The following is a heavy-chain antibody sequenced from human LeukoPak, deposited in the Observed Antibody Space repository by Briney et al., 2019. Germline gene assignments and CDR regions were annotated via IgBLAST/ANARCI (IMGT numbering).Heavy chain of an antibody. Sequence: ASVRVSCKASGYTFTGYFIHWVRQAPGQGLEWMGWINPNSGGTNYAQKFQGRVTMTRDTSISTAYMELSRLRSDDTAVYYCARDERYDSSGYPFDYWGQGTLVTVSS. J-gene: IGHJ4*02. CDR2: INPNSGGT. V-gene: IGHV1-2*02. CDR1: GYTFTGYF. D-gene: IGHD3-22*01. CDR3: ARDERYDSSGYPFDY.